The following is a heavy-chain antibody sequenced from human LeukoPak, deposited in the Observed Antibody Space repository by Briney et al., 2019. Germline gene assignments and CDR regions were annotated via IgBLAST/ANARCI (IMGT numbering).Heavy chain of an antibody. V-gene: IGHV3-7*01. D-gene: IGHD2-2*01. CDR1: GFTFSNYW. Sequence: GGSLRLSCAASGFTFSNYWMDWVRQAPGKGLEWVANIKQEGSEKHYVDSVKGRFTISRDNAKNSLYLQMNSLRSEDTAVYYCARGGGTSCSVDRKFDYWGQGTLVTVSS. J-gene: IGHJ4*02. CDR2: IKQEGSEK. CDR3: ARGGGTSCSVDRKFDY.